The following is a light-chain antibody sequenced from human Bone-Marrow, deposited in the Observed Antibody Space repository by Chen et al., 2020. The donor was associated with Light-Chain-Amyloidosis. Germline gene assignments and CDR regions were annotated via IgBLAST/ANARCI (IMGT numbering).Light chain of an antibody. CDR1: NIGSTS. CDR3: QVWDRSSDRPV. J-gene: IGLJ3*02. CDR2: DDS. Sequence: SYVLTQPSSVSVAPGQTATIACGGNNIGSTSVNWYQQTPGQAPLLVVYDDSDRPSGIPERLSGSNSGNTATLTISRGEAGDEADYYGQVWDRSSDRPVFGGGTKLTVL. V-gene: IGLV3-21*02.